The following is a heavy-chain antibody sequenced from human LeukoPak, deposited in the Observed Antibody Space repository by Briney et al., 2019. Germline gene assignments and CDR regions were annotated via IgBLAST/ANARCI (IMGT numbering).Heavy chain of an antibody. CDR3: AKCYGDPGRFDP. Sequence: GGSLGLSCAASGFTFSSYAMSLVRQAPGKGLEWVSAISGSGGSTYYADSVKGRFTISRDNSKNTLYLQMNSLRAEDTAVYYCAKCYGDPGRFDPWGQGTLVTVSS. V-gene: IGHV3-23*01. J-gene: IGHJ5*02. CDR2: ISGSGGST. D-gene: IGHD4-17*01. CDR1: GFTFSSYA.